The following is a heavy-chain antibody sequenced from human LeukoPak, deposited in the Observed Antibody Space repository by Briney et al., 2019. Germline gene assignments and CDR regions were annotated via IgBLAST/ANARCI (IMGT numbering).Heavy chain of an antibody. Sequence: PGGSLRLSCAASGSTFSSHTMNWVRQAPGKGLEWVSYISNTGSVIYYADSVKGRFTISRDNAKNSLYLQMNSLRAEDTAVYYCANDASGSYYFDYWGQGTLVTVSS. D-gene: IGHD1-26*01. CDR3: ANDASGSYYFDY. CDR2: ISNTGSVI. V-gene: IGHV3-48*04. J-gene: IGHJ4*02. CDR1: GSTFSSHT.